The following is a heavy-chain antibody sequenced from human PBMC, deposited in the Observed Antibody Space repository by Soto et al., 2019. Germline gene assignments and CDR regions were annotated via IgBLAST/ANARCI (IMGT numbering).Heavy chain of an antibody. Sequence: SETLSLTCTVSGGSFSSGGYYWSWIRQHPGKGLEWIGYIYYSGSTYYNPSLKSRVTISVDTSKNQFSLKLSSVTAADTAVYYCARDRPGITMVRGVIISKTRAFDIWGQGTMVT. J-gene: IGHJ3*02. D-gene: IGHD3-10*01. V-gene: IGHV4-31*03. CDR1: GGSFSSGGYY. CDR3: ARDRPGITMVRGVIISKTRAFDI. CDR2: IYYSGST.